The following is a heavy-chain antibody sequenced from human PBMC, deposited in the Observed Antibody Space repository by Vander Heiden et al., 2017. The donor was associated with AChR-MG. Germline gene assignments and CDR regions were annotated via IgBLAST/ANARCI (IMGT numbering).Heavy chain of an antibody. J-gene: IGHJ5*02. CDR3: AKRPGGNTAMVLGWNWFDP. V-gene: IGHV3-23*01. D-gene: IGHD5-18*01. Sequence: EVQLLESGGGLVQPGGSLRLSCAASGFTFSSYAMSWVRQAPGKGVEWGAAISGSGGSTYYADSVKGRFTISRDNSKNTLYLQMNSLRAEDTAVYYCAKRPGGNTAMVLGWNWFDPWGQGTLVTVSS. CDR2: ISGSGGST. CDR1: GFTFSSYA.